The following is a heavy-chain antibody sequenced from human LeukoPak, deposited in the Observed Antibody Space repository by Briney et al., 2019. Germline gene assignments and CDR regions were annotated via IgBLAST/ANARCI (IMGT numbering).Heavy chain of an antibody. Sequence: GGSLRLSCAASGFTFSSYSMNWVRQAPGEGLEWVSSITSRGNTFYADSVKGRSTISRDNAKNSLYLQMNSLRAEDTAVYYCARDPTRDDCWGQGTLVTVSS. CDR1: GFTFSSYS. V-gene: IGHV3-21*01. CDR2: ITSRGNT. D-gene: IGHD2-21*01. CDR3: ARDPTRDDC. J-gene: IGHJ4*02.